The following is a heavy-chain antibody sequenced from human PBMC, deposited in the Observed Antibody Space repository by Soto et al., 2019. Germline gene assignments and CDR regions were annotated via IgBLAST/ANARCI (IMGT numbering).Heavy chain of an antibody. CDR2: ISYDGSNK. V-gene: IGHV3-30*03. D-gene: IGHD3-3*01. J-gene: IGHJ6*02. Sequence: GGSLRLSCAASGFAFNTFEMSWVRQAPGRGLEWVAVISYDGSNKFYADSVKGRFTISRDNSKNTLYLQMNSLRAEDTAVYYCARGNYDFWSGYYTDYYYYGMDVWGQGTTVTVSS. CDR3: ARGNYDFWSGYYTDYYYYGMDV. CDR1: GFAFNTFE.